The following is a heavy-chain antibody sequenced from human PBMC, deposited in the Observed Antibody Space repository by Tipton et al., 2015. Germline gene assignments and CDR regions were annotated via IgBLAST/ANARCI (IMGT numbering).Heavy chain of an antibody. Sequence: SLRLSCAASGFTFNYYIMNWVRQAPGKGLEWISYISSSSDTIYYADSVKGRFTISRDNARSSLYLQMSSLRDEDTAVYYCAEKRGYFGGHGMDVWGQGTTVTVSS. CDR2: ISSSSDTI. D-gene: IGHD3-10*01. CDR3: AEKRGYFGGHGMDV. CDR1: GFTFNYYI. J-gene: IGHJ6*02. V-gene: IGHV3-48*02.